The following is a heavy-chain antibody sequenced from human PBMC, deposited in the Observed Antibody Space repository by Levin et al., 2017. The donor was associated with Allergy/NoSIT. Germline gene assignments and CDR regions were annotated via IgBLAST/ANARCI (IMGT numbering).Heavy chain of an antibody. V-gene: IGHV2-5*02. CDR2: IYWDDDK. D-gene: IGHD3-9*01. J-gene: IGHJ4*02. CDR1: GFSLSTSGVG. Sequence: ASGPTLVKPTQTLTLTCTFSGFSLSTSGVGVGWIRQPPGRALEWLAVIYWDDDKRYSPSLKSRLTITKDTSKNQVVLTVTNMDPVDTATYYCAHKNSRYYFGYWGQGTLVTVSS. CDR3: AHKNSRYYFGY.